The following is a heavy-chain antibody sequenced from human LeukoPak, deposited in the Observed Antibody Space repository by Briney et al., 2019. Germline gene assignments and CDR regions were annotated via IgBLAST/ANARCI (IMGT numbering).Heavy chain of an antibody. CDR2: ISWNSGSI. Sequence: GGSLRLSCAASGFTFDDYAMHWVRQAPGKGLEWVSGISWNSGSIGYADSVKGRFTISRDNSKNTLYLQMNSLRAEDTAVYYCAKHNGDWGFDYWGQGTLVTVSS. J-gene: IGHJ4*02. CDR1: GFTFDDYA. V-gene: IGHV3-9*01. D-gene: IGHD4-17*01. CDR3: AKHNGDWGFDY.